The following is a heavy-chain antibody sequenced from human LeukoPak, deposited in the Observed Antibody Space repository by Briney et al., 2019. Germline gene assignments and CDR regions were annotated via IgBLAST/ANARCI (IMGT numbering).Heavy chain of an antibody. D-gene: IGHD2-2*01. J-gene: IGHJ4*02. CDR1: GGSFSGYY. V-gene: IGHV4-34*01. CDR3: ANLGYCSSTSCYDY. Sequence: SETLSLTCAVYGGSFSGYYWSWIRQPPGKGLEWIGEINHSGSTNYNPSLKSRVTISVDTSKNQLSLKLSSVTAADTAVYYCANLGYCSSTSCYDYWGQGTLVTVSS. CDR2: INHSGST.